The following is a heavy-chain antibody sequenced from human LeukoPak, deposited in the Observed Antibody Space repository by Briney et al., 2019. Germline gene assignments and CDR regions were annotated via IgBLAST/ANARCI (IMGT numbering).Heavy chain of an antibody. D-gene: IGHD3-22*01. CDR1: GFTFSIYG. Sequence: GGSLRLSCAASGFTFSIYGMICVRQAPGKGLEWVSGISGSGGSTYYAESVKGRFTISRDTSKSTLYLQMNSLRTEDTAVYYCAKRGYYGSSGYYGPFDYWGQGTLVTVSS. V-gene: IGHV3-23*01. CDR3: AKRGYYGSSGYYGPFDY. CDR2: ISGSGGST. J-gene: IGHJ4*02.